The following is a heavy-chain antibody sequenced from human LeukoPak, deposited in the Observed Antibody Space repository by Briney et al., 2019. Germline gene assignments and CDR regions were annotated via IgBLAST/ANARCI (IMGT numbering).Heavy chain of an antibody. D-gene: IGHD2-15*01. J-gene: IGHJ6*02. Sequence: SEPLSLPCTVSGDSMKSYYWTWIRQPPGKGLEWIGYIYYTGSTNYNPSLKSRVTISVDTSKNQFSLKLSSVTAADTAVYYCAKEREYCSSGSCHYDLDVWGQGTTVTVSS. CDR2: IYYTGST. V-gene: IGHV4-59*01. CDR3: AKEREYCSSGSCHYDLDV. CDR1: GDSMKSYY.